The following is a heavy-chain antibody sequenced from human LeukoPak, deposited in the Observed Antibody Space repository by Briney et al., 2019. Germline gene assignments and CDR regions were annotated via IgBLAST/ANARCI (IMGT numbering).Heavy chain of an antibody. J-gene: IGHJ5*02. CDR1: GYSFTNYW. CDR2: IYPGDSDT. CDR3: ARHTRSCCNGICAGNWFDP. D-gene: IGHD2-8*01. V-gene: IGHV5-51*01. Sequence: GESLKISCKGSGYSFTNYWIGWVRQMPGKGLEWVGIIYPGDSDTRYSPSFQGQVTISADKSISTAYLQWSSLKASDTAMYYCARHTRSCCNGICAGNWFDPWGQGTLVTVSS.